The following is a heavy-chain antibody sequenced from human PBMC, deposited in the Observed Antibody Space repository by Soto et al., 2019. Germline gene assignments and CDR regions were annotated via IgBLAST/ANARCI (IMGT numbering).Heavy chain of an antibody. CDR2: ISYDGSSK. CDR1: GFTFSSYG. J-gene: IGHJ6*02. D-gene: IGHD2-15*01. Sequence: PGGSLRLSCAASGFTFSSYGMHWVRQAPGKGLEWVAVISYDGSSKYYADSVKGRFTISRDNSKNTLYLQMNSLRAEDTAVYYCAKDRIRRAEDGMDVWGQGTTVNVSS. V-gene: IGHV3-30*18. CDR3: AKDRIRRAEDGMDV.